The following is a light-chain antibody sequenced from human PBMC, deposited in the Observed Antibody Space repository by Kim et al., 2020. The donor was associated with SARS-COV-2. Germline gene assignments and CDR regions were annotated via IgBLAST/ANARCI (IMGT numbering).Light chain of an antibody. CDR2: RNN. CDR3: SAWDSSVSTWV. CDR1: RNDGGNDG. Sequence: TTPLTCTGARNDGGNDGAARVQQHQGHSPRRLSYRNNNRPTGISERFAAYRSGTTASLTITGLQPEDEGDYYCSAWDSSVSTWVFGGGTQLSVL. J-gene: IGLJ3*02. V-gene: IGLV10-54*01.